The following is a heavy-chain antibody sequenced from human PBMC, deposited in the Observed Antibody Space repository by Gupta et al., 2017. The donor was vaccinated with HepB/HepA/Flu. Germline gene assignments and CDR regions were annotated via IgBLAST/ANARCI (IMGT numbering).Heavy chain of an antibody. Sequence: QVQLVQPGAEVKKPGASVKVSCKASGYTFTSYDIHWVRQATGQGLEWMGWMNPNSGNTGYAQKFQGRVTMTRNTSISTAYMELSSLRSEDTAVYYCARIDYGDYVSYYYGMDVWGQGTTVTVSS. CDR3: ARIDYGDYVSYYYGMDV. CDR2: MNPNSGNT. V-gene: IGHV1-8*01. D-gene: IGHD4-17*01. CDR1: GYTFTSYD. J-gene: IGHJ6*02.